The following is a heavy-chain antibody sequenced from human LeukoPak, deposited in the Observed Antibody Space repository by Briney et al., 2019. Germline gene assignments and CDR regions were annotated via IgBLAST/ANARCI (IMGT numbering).Heavy chain of an antibody. CDR3: ASPGDGPYYFDY. D-gene: IGHD7-27*01. V-gene: IGHV3-23*01. Sequence: GGSLRLSCAASGFTFSSYAMSWVRQAPGQGLEWVSAISGSGGSTYYADSVKGRFTISRDNSKNTLYLQMNSLRAEDTAVYYCASPGDGPYYFDYWGQGTLVTVSS. J-gene: IGHJ4*02. CDR2: ISGSGGST. CDR1: GFTFSSYA.